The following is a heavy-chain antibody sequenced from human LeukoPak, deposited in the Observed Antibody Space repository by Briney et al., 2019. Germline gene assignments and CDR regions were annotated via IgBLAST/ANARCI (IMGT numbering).Heavy chain of an antibody. CDR2: INHSGST. CDR3: ARGGIVVPAAIYDY. CDR1: GGSFSGYY. Sequence: PSETLSLTCAVYGGSFSGYYWSWIRQPPGKGLEWIGEINHSGSTNYNPSLKSRVTISVDTSKNQFSLKLSSVTAADTAVYHCARGGIVVPAAIYDYWGQGTLVTVSS. D-gene: IGHD2-2*02. J-gene: IGHJ4*02. V-gene: IGHV4-34*01.